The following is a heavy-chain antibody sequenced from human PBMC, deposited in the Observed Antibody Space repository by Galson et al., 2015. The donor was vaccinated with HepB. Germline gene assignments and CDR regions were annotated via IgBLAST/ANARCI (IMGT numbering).Heavy chain of an antibody. CDR1: GYTFTSYA. V-gene: IGHV1-3*01. Sequence: SVKVSCKASGYTFTSYAMHWVRQAPGQRLEWMGWINAGNGNTKYSQKFQGRVTITRDTSASTAYMELSSLRSEDTAVYYCARELGGSGAPPLGMDVWGQGTTVTVSS. J-gene: IGHJ6*02. CDR2: INAGNGNT. CDR3: ARELGGSGAPPLGMDV. D-gene: IGHD3-10*01.